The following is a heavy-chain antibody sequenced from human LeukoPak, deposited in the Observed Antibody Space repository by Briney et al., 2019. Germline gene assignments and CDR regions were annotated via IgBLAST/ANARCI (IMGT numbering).Heavy chain of an antibody. CDR3: AKTTAGYSSGRYPGWPVDY. D-gene: IGHD6-19*01. CDR1: GFTFSNYA. Sequence: GGSLRLSCAASGFTFSNYAMHWVRQAPGKGLEYVSAISSNGGSTYYANSVKGRFTISRDNSENTVYLQMNSLRADDTAVYYCAKTTAGYSSGRYPGWPVDYWGQGTLVTVSS. CDR2: ISSNGGST. V-gene: IGHV3-64*01. J-gene: IGHJ4*02.